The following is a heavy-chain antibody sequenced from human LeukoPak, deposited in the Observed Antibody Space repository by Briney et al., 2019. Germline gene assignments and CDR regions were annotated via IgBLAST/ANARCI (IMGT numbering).Heavy chain of an antibody. V-gene: IGHV4-59*01. Sequence: SETLSLTCTASGGSISSYYWSWIRQPPGKGLEWIGYIYYSGSTNYNPSLKSRVTISVDTSKNQFSLKLSSVTAADTAVYYCARDRLHYYDSSGYYYFDLWGRGTLVTVSS. J-gene: IGHJ2*01. CDR2: IYYSGST. D-gene: IGHD3-22*01. CDR3: ARDRLHYYDSSGYYYFDL. CDR1: GGSISSYY.